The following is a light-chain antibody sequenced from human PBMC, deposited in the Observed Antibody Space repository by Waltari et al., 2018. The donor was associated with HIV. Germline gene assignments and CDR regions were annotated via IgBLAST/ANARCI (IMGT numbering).Light chain of an antibody. CDR2: DVT. J-gene: IGLJ3*02. CDR3: SSYTSSISLV. CDR1: NNAVGTYNY. V-gene: IGLV2-14*03. Sequence: QSALPQPASVSGSPAQSITISCTGTNNAVGTYNYVSWYQQHPGKAPKLMIYDVTDRPSGVSDRFSGSKSGNTASLTISGLQAEDEADYYCSSYTSSISLVFGGGTKVTVL.